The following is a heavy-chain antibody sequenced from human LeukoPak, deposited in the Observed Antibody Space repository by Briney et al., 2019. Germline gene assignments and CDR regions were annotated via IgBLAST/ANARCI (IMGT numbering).Heavy chain of an antibody. CDR1: AYTFADYY. V-gene: IGHV1-2*02. CDR2: ISPNSGGT. D-gene: IGHD6-6*01. Sequence: ASVKVSCKASAYTFADYYIHWVRQAPGQGLEWMGWISPNSGGTNYAQKFQGRVTMTRDTSINTAYMELGSLRSDDTAVYYCARDTRQSLVTYFDYWGQGTLVTVSS. CDR3: ARDTRQSLVTYFDY. J-gene: IGHJ4*02.